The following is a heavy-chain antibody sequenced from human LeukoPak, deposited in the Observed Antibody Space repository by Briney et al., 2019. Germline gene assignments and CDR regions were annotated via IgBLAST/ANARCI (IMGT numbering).Heavy chain of an antibody. Sequence: QPGGSLRLSCAASGFTFTRYWMHWVRHAPGKGLVWVSRINTDGSSTAYADSVKGRFTISRDNAKNTVYLQMNSLRAEDTAVYYCAREGDSSGWYLGLGYWGQGTLVTVSS. CDR1: GFTFTRYW. CDR2: INTDGSST. D-gene: IGHD6-19*01. J-gene: IGHJ4*02. V-gene: IGHV3-74*01. CDR3: AREGDSSGWYLGLGY.